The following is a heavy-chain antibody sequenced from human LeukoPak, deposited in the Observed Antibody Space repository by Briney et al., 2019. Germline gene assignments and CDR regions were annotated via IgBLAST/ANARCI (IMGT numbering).Heavy chain of an antibody. V-gene: IGHV4-34*01. CDR2: INHSGSA. Sequence: PSETLSLTCAVYGGSFSGYYWSWIRQPPGKGLEWIGEINHSGSADYNPSLTSRVTISVDTSNNQFSLRLTSVTAADTAVYYCARNWATDYHFDYWGQGTLVTVSS. CDR1: GGSFSGYY. CDR3: ARNWATDYHFDY. D-gene: IGHD3-16*01. J-gene: IGHJ4*02.